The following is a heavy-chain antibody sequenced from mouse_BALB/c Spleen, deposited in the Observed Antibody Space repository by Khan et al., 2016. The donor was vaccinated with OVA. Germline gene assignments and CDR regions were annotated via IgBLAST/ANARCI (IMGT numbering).Heavy chain of an antibody. CDR2: IWGSGNT. CDR3: AKGVWSYYYTLDY. V-gene: IGHV2-6-5*01. J-gene: IGHJ4*01. CDR1: GFSLTDYG. Sequence: QMQLEESGPGLVAPSQSLSITCTVSGFSLTDYGVSWIRQPPGKGLEWLGVIWGSGNTYYNSALKSRLSISKDNSKSQAFLKMTSLQTDDTAMYYCAKGVWSYYYTLDYWGQGTSVTVSS.